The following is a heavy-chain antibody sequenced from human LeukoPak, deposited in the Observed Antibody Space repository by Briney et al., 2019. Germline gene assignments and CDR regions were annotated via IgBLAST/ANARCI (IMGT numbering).Heavy chain of an antibody. V-gene: IGHV4-59*08. CDR2: VRDNGES. D-gene: IGHD1-14*01. Sequence: NASETLSLTCTMSGGSITGYYWSWIRQPPGKGLEWIAYVRDNGESNYNPSLKSRVTISVDTRNNQISLRLNFVTAADTAIYYCARQPAGTAAFDIWGLGTMVTVSS. J-gene: IGHJ3*02. CDR1: GGSITGYY. CDR3: ARQPAGTAAFDI.